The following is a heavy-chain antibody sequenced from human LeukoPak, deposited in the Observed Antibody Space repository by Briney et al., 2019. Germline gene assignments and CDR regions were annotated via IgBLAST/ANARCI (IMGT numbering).Heavy chain of an antibody. CDR2: ISGSGGST. V-gene: IGHV3-23*01. J-gene: IGHJ6*02. CDR3: AQDEEGYCSSTSCNKFYYYYYGMDV. CDR1: GFTFSSYA. Sequence: GGSLRLSCAASGFTFSSYAMSWVRQAPGKGLEWVSAISGSGGSTYYADSVKGRFTISRDNSKNTLYLQMNSLRAEDTAVYYCAQDEEGYCSSTSCNKFYYYYYGMDVWGQGTTVTVSS. D-gene: IGHD2-2*01.